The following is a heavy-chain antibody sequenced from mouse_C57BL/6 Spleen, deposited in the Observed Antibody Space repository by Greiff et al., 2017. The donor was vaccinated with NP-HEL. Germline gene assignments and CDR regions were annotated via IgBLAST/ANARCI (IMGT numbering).Heavy chain of an antibody. CDR1: GFTFSDYG. CDR3: ARGIYYYGSSPYYYAMDY. D-gene: IGHD1-1*01. V-gene: IGHV5-17*01. Sequence: EVKLVESGGGLVKPGGSLKLSCAASGFTFSDYGMHWVRQAPEKGLEWVAYISSGSSTIYYADTVKGRFTISSDNAKNTMFLQMNSLRSEDTAMYYCARGIYYYGSSPYYYAMDYWGQGTSVTVSS. CDR2: ISSGSSTI. J-gene: IGHJ4*01.